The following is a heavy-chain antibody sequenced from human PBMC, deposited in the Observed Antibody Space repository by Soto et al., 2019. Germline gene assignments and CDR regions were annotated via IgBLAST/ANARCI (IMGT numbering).Heavy chain of an antibody. J-gene: IGHJ3*02. CDR3: ARGGGCSGGSCNDAFDI. V-gene: IGHV1-46*01. Sequence: ASVKVSCKASGYTFTSYGISWVRQAPGQGLEWMGIINPSGGSTSYAQKFQGRVTMTRDTSTSTVYMELSSLRSEDTAVYYCARGGGCSGGSCNDAFDIWGQGTMV. D-gene: IGHD2-15*01. CDR1: GYTFTSYG. CDR2: INPSGGST.